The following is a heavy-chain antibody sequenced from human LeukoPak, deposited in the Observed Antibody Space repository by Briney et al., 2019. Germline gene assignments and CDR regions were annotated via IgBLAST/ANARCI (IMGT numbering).Heavy chain of an antibody. J-gene: IGHJ5*02. V-gene: IGHV3-7*01. CDR3: ARDRGGWFDP. Sequence: GGSLRLSCAASGFTFSSYWMNWARQAPGKGLEWVASINHNGNVNYYVDSVKGRFTISRDNAKNSLYLQMNSLRAEDTAVYYCARDRGGWFDPWGQGTLVTVSS. CDR1: GFTFSSYW. D-gene: IGHD3-16*01. CDR2: INHNGNVN.